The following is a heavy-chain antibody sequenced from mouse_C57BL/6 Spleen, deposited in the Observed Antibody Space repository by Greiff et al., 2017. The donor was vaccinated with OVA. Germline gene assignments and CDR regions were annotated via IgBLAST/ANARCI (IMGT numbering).Heavy chain of an antibody. CDR1: GFTFSSYT. D-gene: IGHD2-4*01. CDR3: ASHDYTWFAY. CDR2: ISGGGGNT. Sequence: EVKLMESGGGLVKPGGSLKLSCAASGFTFSSYTMSWVRQTPEKRLEWVATISGGGGNTYYPDSVKGRFTISRDNAKNTLYLQMSSLRSEDTALYYCASHDYTWFAYWGQGTLVTVSA. V-gene: IGHV5-9*01. J-gene: IGHJ3*01.